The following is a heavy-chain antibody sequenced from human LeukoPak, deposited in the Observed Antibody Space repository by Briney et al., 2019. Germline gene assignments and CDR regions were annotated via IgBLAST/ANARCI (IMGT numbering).Heavy chain of an antibody. Sequence: PGGSLRLSCAASGFTFSSYEMNWVRQAPGKGLEWVSYISSSGSTIHDADSVKGRFTISRDNAKNSLYLQMNSLRAEDTAVYYCARESGWDAFDIWGQGTMVTVSS. CDR1: GFTFSSYE. CDR2: ISSSGSTI. J-gene: IGHJ3*02. D-gene: IGHD6-19*01. CDR3: ARESGWDAFDI. V-gene: IGHV3-48*03.